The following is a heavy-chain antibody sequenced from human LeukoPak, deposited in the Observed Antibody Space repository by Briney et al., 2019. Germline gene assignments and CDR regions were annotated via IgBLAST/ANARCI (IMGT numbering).Heavy chain of an antibody. V-gene: IGHV1-18*01. D-gene: IGHD6-19*01. CDR3: ARVRLAGAFDI. Sequence: ASVKVSCKASGGTFSSYAISWVRQAPGQGLEWMGWISAYNGNTNYAQKLQGRVTMTTDTSTSTAYMELRSLRSDDTAVYYCARVRLAGAFDIWGQGTMVTVSS. CDR1: GGTFSSYA. J-gene: IGHJ3*02. CDR2: ISAYNGNT.